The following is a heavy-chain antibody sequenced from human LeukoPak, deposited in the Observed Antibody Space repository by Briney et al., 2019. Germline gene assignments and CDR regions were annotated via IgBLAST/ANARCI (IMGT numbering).Heavy chain of an antibody. CDR2: ISSSSSIT. J-gene: IGHJ4*02. CDR1: GFTFSTYR. D-gene: IGHD5-12*01. CDR3: ARSGYSGYEFDD. Sequence: GGSLRLSCAVSGFTFSTYRMNWVRQAPGMGLEWVSYISSSSSITYYADSVKGRFTISRDNAKNSLFLQMDSLRDEDTAVYYSARSGYSGYEFDDWGQGTRVTVSS. V-gene: IGHV3-48*02.